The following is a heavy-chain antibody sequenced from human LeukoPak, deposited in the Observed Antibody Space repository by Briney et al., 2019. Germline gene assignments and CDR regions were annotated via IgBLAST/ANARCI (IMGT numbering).Heavy chain of an antibody. V-gene: IGHV3-7*01. CDR2: IKPDGGDK. D-gene: IGHD1-26*01. CDR1: GFTFNDYW. J-gene: IGHJ4*02. CDR3: ARERGWELPSSFDS. Sequence: GGSLRLCCAASGFTFNDYWMSWVRQTPGKGLEWMANIKPDGGDKYYVDSVKGRFTISRDNGKNSMCLQMNSLRAEDTAVYYCARERGWELPSSFDSWGQGTLVTVSS.